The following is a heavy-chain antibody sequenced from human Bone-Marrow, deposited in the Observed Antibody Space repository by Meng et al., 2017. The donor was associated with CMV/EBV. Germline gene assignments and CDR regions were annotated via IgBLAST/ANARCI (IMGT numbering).Heavy chain of an antibody. D-gene: IGHD4-23*01. V-gene: IGHV3-21*01. CDR3: VHLGGGADY. CDR1: GFTFNSYE. J-gene: IGHJ4*02. Sequence: GESLKISCAASGFTFNSYEMNWVRQAPGKGLEWVSSISSSSSYIYYADSVKGRFTISRDNAKNSLYLQMNSLRAEDTAVYYCVHLGGGADYWGQGTLVTVSS. CDR2: ISSSSSYI.